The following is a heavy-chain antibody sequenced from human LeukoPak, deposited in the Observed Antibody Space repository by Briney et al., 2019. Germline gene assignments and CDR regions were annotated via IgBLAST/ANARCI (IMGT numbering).Heavy chain of an antibody. CDR3: ARDHNYAFDN. V-gene: IGHV3-48*04. D-gene: IGHD1-1*01. CDR2: IGISSGNK. Sequence: GGSLRLSCAASGFTFSSYSMNWVRQAPGKGLEWISYIGISSGNKKYADSVKGRFTISGDNARNSLYLQMNSLRVEDSAVYYCARDHNYAFDNWGQGTLVTVSS. CDR1: GFTFSSYS. J-gene: IGHJ4*02.